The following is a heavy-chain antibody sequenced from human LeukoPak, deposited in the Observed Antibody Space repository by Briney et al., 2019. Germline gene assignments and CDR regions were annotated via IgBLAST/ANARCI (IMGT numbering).Heavy chain of an antibody. Sequence: GGSLRLSCAASGFSFSDYGMHWVRRAPGKGLEWVAFLRKDGYNTKYADSVKGRFTISRDTSNKMVYLQMNSLRTEDMAVYYCAKDRAGNSWNFDYWGQGTLVAVSS. D-gene: IGHD6-13*01. CDR1: GFSFSDYG. CDR3: AKDRAGNSWNFDY. V-gene: IGHV3-30*02. CDR2: LRKDGYNT. J-gene: IGHJ4*02.